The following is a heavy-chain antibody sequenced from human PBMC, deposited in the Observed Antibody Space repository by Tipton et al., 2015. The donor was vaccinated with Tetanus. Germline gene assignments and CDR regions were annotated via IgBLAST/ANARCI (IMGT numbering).Heavy chain of an antibody. J-gene: IGHJ6*03. D-gene: IGHD6-13*01. CDR1: GGSISSYY. Sequence: LRLSCTVSGGSISSYYWSWIRQPPGKGLEWIGHIYYSGSTNYNPSLKSRVTISVDTSKNQFSLKLSSVTAADTAVYYCARSEQQLVRGYYYYYYMDVWGKGTTVTVSS. V-gene: IGHV4-59*01. CDR2: IYYSGST. CDR3: ARSEQQLVRGYYYYYYMDV.